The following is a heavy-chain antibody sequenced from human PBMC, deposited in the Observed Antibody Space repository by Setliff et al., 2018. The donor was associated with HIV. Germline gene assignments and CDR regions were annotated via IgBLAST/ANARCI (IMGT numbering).Heavy chain of an antibody. CDR1: GFTFNTYS. CDR2: ISGSSANI. CDR3: ARDRAYAPFDY. V-gene: IGHV3-48*04. D-gene: IGHD3-16*01. Sequence: PGGSLRLSCAASGFTFNTYSMNWVRQAPGKGLEWISYISGSSANIQYADSVKGRFTISRDNAKNSLYLQMNSLRAEDTAVYYCARDRAYAPFDYWGQGALVTVSS. J-gene: IGHJ4*02.